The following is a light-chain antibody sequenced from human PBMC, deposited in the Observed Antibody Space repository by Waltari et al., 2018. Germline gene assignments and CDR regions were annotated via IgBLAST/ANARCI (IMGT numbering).Light chain of an antibody. CDR2: EAS. J-gene: IGLJ2*01. Sequence: QSALTQPASVSGSPGQSITISCTGTSSDVGSYNFFPWYQQHPGKAPKLMIYEASKRPSGVSNRFSGSKSGNTASLTISGLQAEDEADYYCCSYTTSDTFVFGGGTKLTVL. V-gene: IGLV2-23*02. CDR3: CSYTTSDTFV. CDR1: SSDVGSYNF.